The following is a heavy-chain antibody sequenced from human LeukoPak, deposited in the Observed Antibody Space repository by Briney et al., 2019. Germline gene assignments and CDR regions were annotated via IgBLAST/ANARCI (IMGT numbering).Heavy chain of an antibody. CDR3: ARGRSSGWILYYFDY. CDR1: GGSISSYY. V-gene: IGHV4-59*01. CDR2: IYYSGST. J-gene: IGHJ4*02. D-gene: IGHD6-19*01. Sequence: SETLSLTCTVSGGSISSYYWSWIRQPPGKGLEWIGYIYYSGSTNYNPSLKSRVTISVDTSKNQFSLKLSSVTAADTAVYYCARGRSSGWILYYFDYWGQGTLVTVSS.